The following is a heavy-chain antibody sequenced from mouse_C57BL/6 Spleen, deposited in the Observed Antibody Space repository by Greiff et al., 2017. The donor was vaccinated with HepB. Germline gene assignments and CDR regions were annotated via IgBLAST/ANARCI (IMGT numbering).Heavy chain of an antibody. CDR2: IDPETGGT. Sequence: VQLQQSGAELVRPGASVTLSCKASGYTFTDYEMHWVKQTPVHGLEWIGAIDPETGGTAYNQKFKGKAILTADKSSSTAYMELRSLTSEDSAVYYCTRSLDSSGPFAYWGQGTLVTVSA. V-gene: IGHV1-15*01. CDR3: TRSLDSSGPFAY. J-gene: IGHJ3*01. D-gene: IGHD3-2*02. CDR1: GYTFTDYE.